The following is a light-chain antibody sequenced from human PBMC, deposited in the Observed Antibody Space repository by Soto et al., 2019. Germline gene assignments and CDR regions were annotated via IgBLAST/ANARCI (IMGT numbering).Light chain of an antibody. CDR1: QSVSGW. J-gene: IGKJ1*01. CDR3: QQYETYSGT. Sequence: DIQMTHSPSTLSASVGDTVTITSRASQSVSGWLAWYQQKPGKAPILLIYDASALPRGVPSRFSGSGSGTEFTLTISSLQPDDFATYYCQQYETYSGTFGQGTKVDIK. CDR2: DAS. V-gene: IGKV1-5*01.